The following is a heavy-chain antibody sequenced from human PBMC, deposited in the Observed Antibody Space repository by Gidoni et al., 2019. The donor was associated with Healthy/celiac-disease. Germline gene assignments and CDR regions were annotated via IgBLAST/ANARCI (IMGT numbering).Heavy chain of an antibody. Sequence: SGKGLEWVAVIWYDGSNKYYADSVKGRFTISRDNSKNTLYLQMNSLRAEDTAVYYCASYAQIDSNYFDYWGQGTLVTVSS. V-gene: IGHV3-33*01. CDR2: IWYDGSNK. J-gene: IGHJ4*02. D-gene: IGHD2-21*01. CDR3: ASYAQIDSNYFDY.